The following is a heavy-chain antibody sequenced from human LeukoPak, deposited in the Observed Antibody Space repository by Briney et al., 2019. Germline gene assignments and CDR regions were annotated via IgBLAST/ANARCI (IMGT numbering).Heavy chain of an antibody. D-gene: IGHD1-26*01. Sequence: ASVKVSCKASGYTLTGYYMHWVRQAPGQGLEWMGWINPNSGGTKYAQKFQGRVTMTRDTSISTAYMELSRLRSDDTAVYYCAKEGSTGLANWGQGTLVTVSS. CDR1: GYTLTGYY. V-gene: IGHV1-2*02. CDR2: INPNSGGT. CDR3: AKEGSTGLAN. J-gene: IGHJ4*02.